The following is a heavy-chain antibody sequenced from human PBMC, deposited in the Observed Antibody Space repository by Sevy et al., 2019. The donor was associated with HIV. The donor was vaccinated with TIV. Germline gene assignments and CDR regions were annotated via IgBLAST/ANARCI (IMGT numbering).Heavy chain of an antibody. V-gene: IGHV3-7*03. J-gene: IGHJ3*02. CDR2: IKQDGSEK. Sequence: GGSLRLSCAASGFTFSSYWMSWVRQAPGKWLEWVANIKQDGSEKYYVDSVKGRFTISRDNAKNSLYLQMNSLRAEDTAVYYCARVMITFGGVIDSDAFDIWGQGTMVTVSS. CDR3: ARVMITFGGVIDSDAFDI. CDR1: GFTFSSYW. D-gene: IGHD3-16*02.